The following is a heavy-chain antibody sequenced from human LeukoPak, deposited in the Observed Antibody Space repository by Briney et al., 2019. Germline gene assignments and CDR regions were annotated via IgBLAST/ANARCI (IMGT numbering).Heavy chain of an antibody. CDR3: ARRLPSYGDYVDYYFYMDV. Sequence: SETLSLTCTVSGDSISGFYWSWIRQPAGKGLQWIGRISTSGSTNYNPSRKSRVTMSVDRSTNELSLTVRSVTAADTALYYCARRLPSYGDYVDYYFYMDVWGKGTTVTVSS. CDR1: GDSISGFY. J-gene: IGHJ6*03. CDR2: ISTSGST. D-gene: IGHD4-17*01. V-gene: IGHV4-4*07.